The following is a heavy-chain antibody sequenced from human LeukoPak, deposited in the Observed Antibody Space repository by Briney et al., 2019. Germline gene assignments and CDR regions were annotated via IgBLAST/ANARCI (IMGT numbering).Heavy chain of an antibody. J-gene: IGHJ4*02. CDR3: ARMTTVTIFDY. V-gene: IGHV4-38-2*02. CDR2: IYYSGST. CDR1: DYSISSGYY. D-gene: IGHD4-17*01. Sequence: SETLSLTCTVSDYSISSGYYWGWIRQPPGKGLEWIGSIYYSGSTYYNPSLKSRVTISVDTSKNQFSLKLSSVTAADTAVYYCARMTTVTIFDYWGQGTLVTVSS.